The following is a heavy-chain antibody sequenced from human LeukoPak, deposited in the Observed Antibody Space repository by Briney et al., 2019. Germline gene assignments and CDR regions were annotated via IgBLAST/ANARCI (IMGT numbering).Heavy chain of an antibody. J-gene: IGHJ6*02. Sequence: GGSLRLSCAASGFISSDHYMDWVRQAPGKGLEWVGRIRNKVNSYTTEYAASVRGRFTVSRDDLRNSLDLQMNSLKTEDTAVYYCTRGGSAVTGYYYRMDVWGQGTTVTVS. CDR1: GFISSDHY. CDR2: IRNKVNSYTT. CDR3: TRGGSAVTGYYYRMDV. V-gene: IGHV3-72*01. D-gene: IGHD5-18*01.